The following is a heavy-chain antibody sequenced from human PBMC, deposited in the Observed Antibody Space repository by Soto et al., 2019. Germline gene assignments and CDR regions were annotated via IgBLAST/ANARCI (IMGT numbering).Heavy chain of an antibody. J-gene: IGHJ3*02. CDR3: ARLPEEWELGAFDI. V-gene: IGHV5-51*01. CDR2: IYPGDSDT. CDR1: GYSFTTYW. D-gene: IGHD1-26*01. Sequence: HGESLKISCKASGYSFTTYWIGWVRQLPGKGLEWMGIIYPGDSDTKYSPSLQGQVTISADTSISTAYLQWTSLKASDTAMYYCARLPEEWELGAFDIWGQGTMVTVSS.